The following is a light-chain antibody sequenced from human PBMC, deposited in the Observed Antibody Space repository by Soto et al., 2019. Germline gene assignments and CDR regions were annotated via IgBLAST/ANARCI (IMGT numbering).Light chain of an antibody. Sequence: QSALTQPPSASGSPGQSVTISCTGTSSDVGAYKYVSLYQQYPGKAPKLMIYEVTKRPSGVPDRFSCSKSGSTASLTVSGLQAEDEADYYCTSYVGNDIWVFGGGTQVTV. CDR2: EVT. CDR3: TSYVGNDIWV. CDR1: SSDVGAYKY. V-gene: IGLV2-8*01. J-gene: IGLJ3*02.